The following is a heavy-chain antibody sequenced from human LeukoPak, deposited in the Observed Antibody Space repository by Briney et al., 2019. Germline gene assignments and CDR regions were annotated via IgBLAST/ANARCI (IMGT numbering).Heavy chain of an antibody. CDR1: GFTFDDYA. CDR3: ARERRRELQS. D-gene: IGHD1-26*01. V-gene: IGHV3-9*01. CDR2: ISWNSGSI. J-gene: IGHJ4*02. Sequence: GGSLRLSCAASGFTFDDYAMHWVRQAPGKGLEWVSGISWNSGSIGYADSVKGRFTISRGNAKNSLYLQMNSLRAEDTAVYYCARERRRELQSWGQGTLVTVSS.